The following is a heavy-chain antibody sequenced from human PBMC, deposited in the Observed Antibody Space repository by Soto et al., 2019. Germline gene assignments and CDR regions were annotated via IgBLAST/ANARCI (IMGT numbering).Heavy chain of an antibody. V-gene: IGHV1-18*01. Sequence: ASVKVSCKASGYTFTSYGISWVRQAPGQGLEWMGWISAYNGNTNYAQKLQGRVTMTTDTSTSTAYMELRSLRSDDTAVYYCARDKRVVVPAAMMDYWGQGTLVTVSS. CDR3: ARDKRVVVPAAMMDY. D-gene: IGHD2-2*01. CDR1: GYTFTSYG. CDR2: ISAYNGNT. J-gene: IGHJ4*02.